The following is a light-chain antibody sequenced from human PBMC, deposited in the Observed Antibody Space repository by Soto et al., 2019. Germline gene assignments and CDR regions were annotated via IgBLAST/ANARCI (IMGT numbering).Light chain of an antibody. J-gene: IGLJ1*01. V-gene: IGLV2-14*01. CDR3: ISYTITTALV. CDR1: SSDVGTYNF. Sequence: QSVLTQPASVSGSPGQSITISCTGTSSDVGTYNFVSWYQQHPGKAPNLIIYEVSDRPSGISNRFSGSKSGNTASLTISGLQAEDEATYYCISYTITTALVFGTGTKV. CDR2: EVS.